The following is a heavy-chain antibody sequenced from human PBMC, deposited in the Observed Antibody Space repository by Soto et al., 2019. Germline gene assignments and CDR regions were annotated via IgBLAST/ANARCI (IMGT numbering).Heavy chain of an antibody. CDR1: GGSVSDYY. CDR3: ARGSELPPSSY. D-gene: IGHD1-7*01. CDR2: INPSGVT. Sequence: LLRPSETLFLTCAVYGGSVSDYYRTWIRQPPGKGLEWIGEINPSGVTNSNPSLKSRVSISVDTTKNQFSLKLTSVTDADTAVYYCARGSELPPSSYWGQGILVTVSS. V-gene: IGHV4-34*01. J-gene: IGHJ4*02.